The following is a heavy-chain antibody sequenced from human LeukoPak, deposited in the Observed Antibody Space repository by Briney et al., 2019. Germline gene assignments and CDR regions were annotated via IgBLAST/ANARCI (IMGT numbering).Heavy chain of an antibody. Sequence: PETLSLSCTLSRVALCGYHWNWIRRPAGQGREWIGRFYASAITLSDPSLHSPVTMSVDTSTNPFSLSLTSLTPADTPAYICARGDRGGGTRFDYWGQGALVTVSS. D-gene: IGHD3-10*01. CDR2: FYASAIT. CDR1: RVALCGYH. V-gene: IGHV4-4*07. J-gene: IGHJ4*02. CDR3: ARGDRGGGTRFDY.